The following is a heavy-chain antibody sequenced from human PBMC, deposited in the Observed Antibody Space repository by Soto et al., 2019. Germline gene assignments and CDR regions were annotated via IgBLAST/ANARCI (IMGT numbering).Heavy chain of an antibody. CDR1: GASVSTYS. J-gene: IGHJ5*02. D-gene: IGHD3-10*01. Sequence: PSETLSLTSSVTGASVSTYSWSWIRQSPGKGLEWIGYIHYSGGTNYTPSLMSRVTISVDTSKNQLSLNLTSLTAADTAVYYCARGGTSGSAVFNWFDPWGQGTLVTVSS. CDR3: ARGGTSGSAVFNWFDP. CDR2: IHYSGGT. V-gene: IGHV4-59*02.